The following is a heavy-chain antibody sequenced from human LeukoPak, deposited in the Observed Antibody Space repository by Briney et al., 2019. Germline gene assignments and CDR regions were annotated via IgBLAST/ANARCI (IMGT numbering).Heavy chain of an antibody. CDR1: GFTFSSYS. J-gene: IGHJ4*02. V-gene: IGHV3-21*01. D-gene: IGHD3-22*01. Sequence: PGGSLRLSCAASGFTFSSYSMDWVRQAPGKGLEWVSSISSSSYIYYADSVKGRFTISRDNAKNSLYLQMNSLRAEDTAVYYCARGRFRDSSGLFDYWGQGTLVTVSS. CDR2: ISSSSYI. CDR3: ARGRFRDSSGLFDY.